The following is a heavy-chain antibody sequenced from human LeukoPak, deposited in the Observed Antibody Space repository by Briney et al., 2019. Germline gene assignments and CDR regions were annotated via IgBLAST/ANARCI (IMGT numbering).Heavy chain of an antibody. CDR2: ISYDGSNK. D-gene: IGHD3-22*01. CDR3: AREPHSTGYYYSFDY. J-gene: IGHJ4*02. Sequence: GRCLRLSCAASGFTFSSYSMHWVRQAPGKGLEWVAVISYDGSNKYYADSVKGRFTISRDNSKNKLYLQMNSLRAEDTAVYYCAREPHSTGYYYSFDYWGQGTLVTVSS. CDR1: GFTFSSYS. V-gene: IGHV3-30*04.